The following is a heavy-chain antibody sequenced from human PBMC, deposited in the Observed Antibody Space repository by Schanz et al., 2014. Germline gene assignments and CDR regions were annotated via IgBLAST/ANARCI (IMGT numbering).Heavy chain of an antibody. J-gene: IGHJ4*02. CDR1: GFTFSSYA. D-gene: IGHD2-2*01. V-gene: IGHV3-30*18. CDR2: MSYDGSIK. Sequence: QEQLVESGGGLVKPGGSLRLSCAASGFTFSSYAMSWVRQAPGKGLEWVAAMSYDGSIKYYGDSVKGRFTISRDNSKNTLYLHMNTLRSEDTAVYYCAKDSTHIDIVLVPTAIDYWGQGTLVTVSS. CDR3: AKDSTHIDIVLVPTAIDY.